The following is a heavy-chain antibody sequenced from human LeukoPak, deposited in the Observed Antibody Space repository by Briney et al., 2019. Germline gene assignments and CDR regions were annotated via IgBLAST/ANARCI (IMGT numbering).Heavy chain of an antibody. CDR2: IKSKTDGGTT. Sequence: GGSLRLSWAASGFTFSNAWMSWVRQAPGKGLEWVGRIKSKTDGGTTDYAAPVKGRFTISRDDSKNTLYLQMNSLKTEDTAVYYCTTLLRITMIVVVKADDYWGQGTLVTVSS. D-gene: IGHD3-22*01. J-gene: IGHJ4*02. V-gene: IGHV3-15*01. CDR1: GFTFSNAW. CDR3: TTLLRITMIVVVKADDY.